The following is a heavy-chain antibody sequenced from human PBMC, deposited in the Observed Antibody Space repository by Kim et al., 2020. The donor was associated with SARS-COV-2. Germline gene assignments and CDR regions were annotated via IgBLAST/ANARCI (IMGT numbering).Heavy chain of an antibody. CDR3: SGNIMPEGMDV. CDR2: ISSSSSCI. CDR1: GFTFSSYS. Sequence: GGSLRLSCAASGFTFSSYSMNWVRQAPGKGLEWVSSISSSSSCIYYAYSVKVRCTITRDNAKNSLYLQMNSLRAEAEAVDYCSGNIMPEGMDVWGQGTAV. J-gene: IGHJ6*01. D-gene: IGHD3-16*01. V-gene: IGHV3-21*01.